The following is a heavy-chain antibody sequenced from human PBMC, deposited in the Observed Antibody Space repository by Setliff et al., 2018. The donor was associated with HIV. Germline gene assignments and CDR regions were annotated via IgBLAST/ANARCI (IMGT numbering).Heavy chain of an antibody. V-gene: IGHV3-30*02. CDR1: GFTFSTYG. CDR2: IRYDGSNK. Sequence: PGESLRLSCEASGFTFSTYGMHWVRQAPGKGLEWVAFIRYDGSNKYYADSVKGRFSISRDKSKNTLYLQMTRLRDEDTAVYYCAKDPQQWLATGGYYFDNWGQGTQVTVSS. D-gene: IGHD6-19*01. J-gene: IGHJ4*02. CDR3: AKDPQQWLATGGYYFDN.